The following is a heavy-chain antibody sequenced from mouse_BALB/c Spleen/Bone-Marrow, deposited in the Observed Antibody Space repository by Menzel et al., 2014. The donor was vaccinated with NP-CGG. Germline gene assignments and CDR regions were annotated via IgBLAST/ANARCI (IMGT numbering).Heavy chain of an antibody. CDR1: GFTFGSYT. J-gene: IGHJ2*01. CDR3: ARQIYFPYFDY. CDR2: FSNGGGST. D-gene: IGHD2-1*01. Sequence: EVHLVESGGGLVQPGGSLKPSCAASGFTFGSYTMSWVRQTPEKRLEWVAYFSNGGGSTYYPDTVKGRFTISRDNAKNTLYLQMSSLKSEDTAMYYCARQIYFPYFDYWGQGTTLTVSS. V-gene: IGHV5-12-2*01.